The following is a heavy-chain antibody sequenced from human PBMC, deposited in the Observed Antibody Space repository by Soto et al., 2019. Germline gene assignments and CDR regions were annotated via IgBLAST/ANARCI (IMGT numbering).Heavy chain of an antibody. D-gene: IGHD3-22*01. CDR2: ISPIFGTA. V-gene: IGHV1-69*01. J-gene: IGHJ5*02. Sequence: QVQLVQSGAEVKKPGSSVKVSCKASGGTFSSYAISWVRQAPGQGLEWMGGISPIFGTANYAQKFQGRVTITADESTSTAYMELSSLRSEDTAVYYCARDRYYYDSSGYYRGNNWFDPWGQGTLVTVSS. CDR3: ARDRYYYDSSGYYRGNNWFDP. CDR1: GGTFSSYA.